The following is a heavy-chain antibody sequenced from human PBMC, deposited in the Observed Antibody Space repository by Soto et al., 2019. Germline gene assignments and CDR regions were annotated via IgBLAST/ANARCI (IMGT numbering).Heavy chain of an antibody. CDR3: AKDLSSLGWLALGAPFDS. J-gene: IGHJ4*02. CDR2: ISANGRNA. CDR1: XXXXXNYX. Sequence: EVHLLESGGDVVQPGRSLRLSCXASXXXXXNYXMXXXXXAPXXXLEWLASISANGRNAYYADSVKGRFTISRDRSKNTLYLQLDSLRVEDTAIYFCAKDLSSLGWLALGAPFDSWGQGTLVTVSS. V-gene: IGHV3-23*01. D-gene: IGHD3-22*01.